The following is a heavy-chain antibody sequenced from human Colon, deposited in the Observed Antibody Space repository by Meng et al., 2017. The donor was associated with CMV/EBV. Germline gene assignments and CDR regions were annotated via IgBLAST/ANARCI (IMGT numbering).Heavy chain of an antibody. V-gene: IGHV3-9*01. Sequence: GGSLRLSCAVSGFTFDDFAMHWVRQAPGKGLEWVSGISWNSGTIDYADSVKGRFTISRDNAKNSLFLQMNSLRAEDTALYYCAKDLMSSSFYYFDSWGQGTPVTVSS. CDR3: AKDLMSSSFYYFDS. D-gene: IGHD3-22*01. J-gene: IGHJ4*02. CDR1: GFTFDDFA. CDR2: ISWNSGTI.